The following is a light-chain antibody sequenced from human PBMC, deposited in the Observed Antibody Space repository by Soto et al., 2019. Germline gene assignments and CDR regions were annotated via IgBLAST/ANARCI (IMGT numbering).Light chain of an antibody. CDR3: QQYGRSTTT. V-gene: IGKV3-20*01. CDR1: QGIGDT. J-gene: IGKJ1*01. CDR2: DTS. Sequence: EVVLTQSPATLSVSPGEGVTLSCRASQGIGDTLAWHQHKPGQTPRLLIYDTSARETGIPDRFSGSGSGTEFTRTISRLEPEDVAVYYCQQYGRSTTTFCQGTKVDIK.